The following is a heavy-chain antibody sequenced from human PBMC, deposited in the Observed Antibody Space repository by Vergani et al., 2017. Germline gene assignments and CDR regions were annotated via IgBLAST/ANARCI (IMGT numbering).Heavy chain of an antibody. CDR3: ARDPDCSSTSCYAQYYFDY. D-gene: IGHD2-2*01. J-gene: IGHJ4*02. CDR1: GFTFSSYG. V-gene: IGHV3-33*01. Sequence: VQLVESGGGVVQPGRSLRLSCAASGFTFSSYGMHWVRQAPGKGLEWVAVIWYDGSNKYYADSVKGRFTISRDNSKNTLYLQMNSLRAEDTAVYYCARDPDCSSTSCYAQYYFDYWGQGTLVTVSS. CDR2: IWYDGSNK.